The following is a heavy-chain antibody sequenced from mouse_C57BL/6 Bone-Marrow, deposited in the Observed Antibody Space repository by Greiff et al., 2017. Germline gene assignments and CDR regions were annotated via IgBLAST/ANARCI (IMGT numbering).Heavy chain of an antibody. CDR2: IYPGSGST. CDR1: GYTFTSYW. D-gene: IGHD2-5*01. J-gene: IGHJ1*03. V-gene: IGHV1-55*01. CDR3: ARPYYSNYWYFDV. Sequence: QVQLQQPGAELVKPGASVKMSCKASGYTFTSYWITWVKQRPGQGLEWIGDIYPGSGSTTYNEKFKSKATLTVDTSSSTAYMQLISLTSEDSSVYYCARPYYSNYWYFDVWGTGTTVTVSS.